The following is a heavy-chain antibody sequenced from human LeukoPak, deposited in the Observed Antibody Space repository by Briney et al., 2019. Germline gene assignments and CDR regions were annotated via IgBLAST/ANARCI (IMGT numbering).Heavy chain of an antibody. CDR2: IYYSGST. V-gene: IGHV4-59*08. CDR3: ARLTFETGYSSSWYWFDP. CDR1: GGSFSGYY. J-gene: IGHJ5*02. D-gene: IGHD6-13*01. Sequence: SETLSLTCAVYGGSFSGYYWSWIRQPPGKGLEWIGYIYYSGSTNYNPSLKSRVTISVDTSKNQFSLKLSSVTAADTAVYYCARLTFETGYSSSWYWFDPWGQGTLVTVSS.